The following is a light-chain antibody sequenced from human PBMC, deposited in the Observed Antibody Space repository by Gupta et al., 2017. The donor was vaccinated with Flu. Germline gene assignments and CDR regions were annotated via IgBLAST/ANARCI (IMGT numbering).Light chain of an antibody. CDR2: EVS. Sequence: SALPPPPSSAGSPGRSVTISSTGTSSAFVGSTYVSWYQQHPGKAPKLMIYEVSKRPAGVPDRFSGSQSGNTASLTVYGLQDEDEADYYCSSDAGSNNLVFGGGTKLTVL. CDR3: SSDAGSNNLV. V-gene: IGLV2-8*01. CDR1: SSAFVGSTY. J-gene: IGLJ2*01.